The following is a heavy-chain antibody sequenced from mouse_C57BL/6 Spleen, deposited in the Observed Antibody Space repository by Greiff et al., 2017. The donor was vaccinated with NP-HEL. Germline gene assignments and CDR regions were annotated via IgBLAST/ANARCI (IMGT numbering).Heavy chain of an antibody. Sequence: TLKECGPGILQPSQTLSLTCSFSGFSLSTFGMGVGWLRQPSGKGLDWLAHIWWDDDKYYNPALESRLTISKDTTKNQVFLKIANVDTADTATYYCARIDGHYYDDWGQGTTLTVAS. CDR2: IWWDDDK. CDR1: GFSLSTFGMG. V-gene: IGHV8-8*01. CDR3: ARIDGHYYDD. J-gene: IGHJ2*01.